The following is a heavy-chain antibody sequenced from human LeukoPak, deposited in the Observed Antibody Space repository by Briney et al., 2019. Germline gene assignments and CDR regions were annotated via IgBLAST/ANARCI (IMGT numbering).Heavy chain of an antibody. Sequence: GGSLSLSCEASGFIFSTYSMHWVRQAPGKGLEWISFISSGSSTIYDADSVKGRFTISRDNAKNSLSLQMNSLRAEDAAVYYCARGTYCTNSTCYPLGVFDVWGQGTMVSVSS. V-gene: IGHV3-48*01. J-gene: IGHJ3*01. CDR1: GFIFSTYS. D-gene: IGHD2-8*01. CDR2: ISSGSSTI. CDR3: ARGTYCTNSTCYPLGVFDV.